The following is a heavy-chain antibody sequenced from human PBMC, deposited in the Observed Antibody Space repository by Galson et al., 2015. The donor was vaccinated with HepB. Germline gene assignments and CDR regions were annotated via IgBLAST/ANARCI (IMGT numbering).Heavy chain of an antibody. J-gene: IGHJ4*02. CDR2: ISSSSSYI. CDR1: GFTFSSYS. Sequence: LRLSCAASGFTFSSYSMNWVRQAPGKGLEWVSSISSSSSYIYYADSVKGRFTISRDNAKNSLYLQMNSLRAEDTAVYYCAREKSSPSGWDEGFDYWGQGTLVTVSS. CDR3: AREKSSPSGWDEGFDY. V-gene: IGHV3-21*01. D-gene: IGHD6-19*01.